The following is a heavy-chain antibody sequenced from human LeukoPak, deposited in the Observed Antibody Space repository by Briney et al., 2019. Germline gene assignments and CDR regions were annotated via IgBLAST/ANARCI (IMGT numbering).Heavy chain of an antibody. CDR2: MYSGGST. CDR1: GFTVSSNY. D-gene: IGHD7-27*01. Sequence: PGRSLRLSCAASGFTVSSNYMIWVRQAPGKGLEWVSIMYSGGSTYSADSVKGRFPISRDNSKNKLYLQMNGLRAEDTAVYYCARLTNRAIDYWGQGTLVTVSS. V-gene: IGHV3-66*04. J-gene: IGHJ4*02. CDR3: ARLTNRAIDY.